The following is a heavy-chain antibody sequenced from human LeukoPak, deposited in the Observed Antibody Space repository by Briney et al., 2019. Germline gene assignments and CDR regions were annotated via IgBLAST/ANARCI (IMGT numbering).Heavy chain of an antibody. CDR1: GGSFSSHY. CDR3: ARDSAPVRTSWYFDL. J-gene: IGHJ2*01. V-gene: IGHV4-59*11. D-gene: IGHD1-14*01. Sequence: SETLSLTCTVSGGSFSSHYWTWIRHPPGKALEWIGYYTGDANYNPTKYNPFLRSRATISLDTSTNQFSLELSSVTAADTAVYYCARDSAPVRTSWYFDLWGRGTLVTVSS. CDR2: YTGDANYNPT.